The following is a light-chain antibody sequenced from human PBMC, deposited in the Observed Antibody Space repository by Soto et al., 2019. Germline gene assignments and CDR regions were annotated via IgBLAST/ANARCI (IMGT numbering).Light chain of an antibody. CDR3: QSYDSSLSGWV. J-gene: IGLJ3*02. CDR2: GNS. V-gene: IGLV1-40*01. CDR1: SSNIVEGYE. Sequence: VLTQPPSVSGDPGQRFTIYSTRSSSNIVEGYEVHWYQQLQGTAPKLLISGNSTRPSGVPDRFSGSKSGTSASLAINGLQAEDEADYYCQSYDSSLSGWVFGGGTKLAVL.